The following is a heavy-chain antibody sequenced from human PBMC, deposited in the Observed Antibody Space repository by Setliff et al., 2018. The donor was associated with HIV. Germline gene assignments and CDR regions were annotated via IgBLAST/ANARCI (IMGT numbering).Heavy chain of an antibody. D-gene: IGHD5-12*01. CDR2: LYDTGRT. J-gene: IGHJ6*03. Sequence: PSETLSLTCSVSGGSVIKDKFYWGWIRQAPAKGLEWIGTLYDTGRTYYNPPLKSRVSIFVDTTKNEFSLDLRSVTAADTAVYFCVNSGYDGDYYYYYMDVWGKGTTVTV. CDR1: GGSVIKDKFY. V-gene: IGHV4-39*01. CDR3: VNSGYDGDYYYYYMDV.